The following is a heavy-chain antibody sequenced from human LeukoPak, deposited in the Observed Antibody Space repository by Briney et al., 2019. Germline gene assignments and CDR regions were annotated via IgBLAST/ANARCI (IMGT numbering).Heavy chain of an antibody. D-gene: IGHD2-2*02. CDR3: AKALRAPHRPVYTYYYMDV. CDR1: EFTCNNYA. V-gene: IGHV3-23*01. J-gene: IGHJ6*03. Sequence: PGGSLRLSCAASEFTCNNYAVSWVRQAPGKGLEWVSTISGIGDSTYYADSVKGRFTISRDNSKNSVFLQMNSLRADDAAVYYCAKALRAPHRPVYTYYYMDVWGKGTTVTVSS. CDR2: ISGIGDST.